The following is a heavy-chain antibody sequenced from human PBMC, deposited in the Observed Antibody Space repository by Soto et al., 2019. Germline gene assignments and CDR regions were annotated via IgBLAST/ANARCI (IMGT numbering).Heavy chain of an antibody. D-gene: IGHD1-26*01. CDR3: ARGDTTVVGLDY. J-gene: IGHJ4*02. Sequence: SETLSLTCTVSFGSISSSSYYWGWIRQPPGKGLEWIGSIYYSGSTYYNPSLKSRVTISVDTSKNQFSLKLSSVTAADTAVYYCARGDTTVVGLDYWGQGTLVTVSS. CDR1: FGSISSSSYY. V-gene: IGHV4-39*01. CDR2: IYYSGST.